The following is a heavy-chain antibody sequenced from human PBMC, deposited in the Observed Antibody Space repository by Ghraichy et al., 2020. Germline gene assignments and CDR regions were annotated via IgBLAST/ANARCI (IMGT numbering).Heavy chain of an antibody. CDR3: ASLIAASDHWYFHL. J-gene: IGHJ2*01. V-gene: IGHV4-39*07. CDR2: IFYSGTT. CDR1: GGSISNGYYY. Sequence: SETLSLTCTVSGGSISNGYYYWGWIRQPPGKGLEWIGNIFYSGTTYYNPSLRGRVAVSVDTSKNQFSLKLSSVTAADTAVYYCASLIAASDHWYFHLWGRGTLVTVSS. D-gene: IGHD6-6*01.